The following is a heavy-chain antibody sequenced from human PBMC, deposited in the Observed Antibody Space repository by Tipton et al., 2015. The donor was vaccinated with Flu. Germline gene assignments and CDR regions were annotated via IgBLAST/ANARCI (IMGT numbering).Heavy chain of an antibody. V-gene: IGHV4-59*01. CDR2: VYYSGTT. CDR3: ARGGWEPHGGWFDP. D-gene: IGHD1-26*01. CDR1: GDSLRSYY. Sequence: GLVKPSETLSLTCTVSGDSLRSYYWSWIRQSPGKGLEWIGQVYYSGTTNYNPSLKSRVTISLDKSKNQFSLNLKSITTADTAVFYCARGGWEPHGGWFDPWGQGILVTVSS. J-gene: IGHJ5*02.